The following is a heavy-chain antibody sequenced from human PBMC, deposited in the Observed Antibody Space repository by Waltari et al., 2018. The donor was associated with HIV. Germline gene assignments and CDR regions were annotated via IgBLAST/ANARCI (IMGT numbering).Heavy chain of an antibody. J-gene: IGHJ4*02. D-gene: IGHD3-10*01. V-gene: IGHV4-34*02. CDR3: ARVFGGGHFDS. CDR1: GGSFSNNF. Sequence: QVQLQQWGAGLLKPSETLSLTCAVYGGSFSNNFWSWIRNLPGKGLEWIGKINQSGNTRYNPSLKSRVITSVDTSKKQFSLKLRFVMAADTAMYYCARVFGGGHFDSWGQGTLLIVSS. CDR2: INQSGNT.